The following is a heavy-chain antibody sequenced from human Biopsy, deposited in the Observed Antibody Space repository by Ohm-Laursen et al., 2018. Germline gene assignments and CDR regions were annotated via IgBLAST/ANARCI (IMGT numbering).Heavy chain of an antibody. CDR1: VGSFSGYY. CDR2: INHSGST. V-gene: IGHV4-34*01. Sequence: GTLSLTCAVYVGSFSGYYWTWIRQPPGKGLEWIGEINHSGSTNYSPSRKSRVSISVDTSKNQFSLKLNSVTAADTAVYYCARAGTAINGNSLGFDPWGQGTLVTVSS. CDR3: ARAGTAINGNSLGFDP. D-gene: IGHD1-20*01. J-gene: IGHJ5*02.